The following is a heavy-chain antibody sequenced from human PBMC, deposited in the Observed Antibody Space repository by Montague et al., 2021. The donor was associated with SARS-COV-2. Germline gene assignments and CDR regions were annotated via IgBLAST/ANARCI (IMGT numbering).Heavy chain of an antibody. CDR2: ISWDGTTT. CDR1: GFNVDDYT. J-gene: IGHJ4*02. Sequence: SLRLSCAASGFNVDDYTMHWVRQVPGKGLQWVSLISWDGTTTHYSESVXGLFTISRDNSISSLYLQMSSLRNDDTGLYYCAQGIGDSRSFLEFWGQGTLLTVSS. V-gene: IGHV3-43*01. D-gene: IGHD6-13*01. CDR3: AQGIGDSRSFLEF.